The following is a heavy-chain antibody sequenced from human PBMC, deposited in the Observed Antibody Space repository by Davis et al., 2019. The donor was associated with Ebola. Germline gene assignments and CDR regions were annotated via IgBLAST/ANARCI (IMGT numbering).Heavy chain of an antibody. CDR3: GRHASRAGPYYGLDV. J-gene: IGHJ6*02. CDR2: IYYSGST. Sequence: MPGGSLRLSCSVSGGSISSSSYYWTWIRQSPEKGLEWIGNIYYSGSTYYNPSLKSRLSMSVHRAKDQFTLHLSSVTAADAAKYYCGRHASRAGPYYGLDVWGQGTTVTVSS. V-gene: IGHV4-39*01. CDR1: GGSISSSSYY.